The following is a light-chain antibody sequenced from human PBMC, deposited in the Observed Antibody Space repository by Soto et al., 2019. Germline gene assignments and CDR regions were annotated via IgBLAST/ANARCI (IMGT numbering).Light chain of an antibody. V-gene: IGKV1-9*01. J-gene: IGKJ4*01. CDR1: QAISTY. Sequence: DIQLTQSPSLLSASVGARVTITCRASQAISTYLAWYQQASGKAPKLLISAASTLQRGVPSRFSGSGSGTQFTLTISSLQPEDFATYYCQQLNAYPLTFGGGTKVDIK. CDR3: QQLNAYPLT. CDR2: AAS.